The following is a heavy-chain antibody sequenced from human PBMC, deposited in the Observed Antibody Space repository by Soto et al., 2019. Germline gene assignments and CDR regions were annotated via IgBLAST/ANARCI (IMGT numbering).Heavy chain of an antibody. D-gene: IGHD2-8*01. CDR2: IYPGDSDT. Sequence: GESLKISCKGSGYSFTSYWIGWVRQMPGKGLEWMGIIYPGDSDTRYSPSFQGQVTISADKSISTAYLQWSSLKASDTAMYYCARHRRPTRGYCTNGVCRYYYYDMDVWGQGTTVTV. CDR1: GYSFTSYW. CDR3: ARHRRPTRGYCTNGVCRYYYYDMDV. J-gene: IGHJ6*02. V-gene: IGHV5-51*01.